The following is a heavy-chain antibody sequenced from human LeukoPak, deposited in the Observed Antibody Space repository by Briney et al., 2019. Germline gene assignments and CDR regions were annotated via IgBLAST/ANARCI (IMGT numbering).Heavy chain of an antibody. D-gene: IGHD6-19*01. J-gene: IGHJ3*01. V-gene: IGHV3-21*04. Sequence: GGSQRLSCAVSRFAFSSYSMSWVRQAPGQGLEWVSSIDKTGSHIYYSDSVKGRFTISRDNAKNSLYLQMNSLRAEDTAVYYCASGYTSGAWGQGTLVTVSS. CDR3: ASGYTSGA. CDR1: RFAFSSYS. CDR2: IDKTGSHI.